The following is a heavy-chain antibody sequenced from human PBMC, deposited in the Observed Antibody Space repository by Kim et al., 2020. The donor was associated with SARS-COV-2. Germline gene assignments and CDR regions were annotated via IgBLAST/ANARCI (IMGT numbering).Heavy chain of an antibody. J-gene: IGHJ5*02. CDR2: ISSSGSTI. D-gene: IGHD3-3*02. V-gene: IGHV3-11*01. CDR3: ARDSFMFGVGKAPFDP. Sequence: GGSLRLSCAASGFTFSDYYMSWIRQAPGKGLEWVSYISSSGSTIYYADSVKGRFTISRDNAKNSLYLQMNSLRAEDTAVYYCARDSFMFGVGKAPFDPWGQGTLVTVSS. CDR1: GFTFSDYY.